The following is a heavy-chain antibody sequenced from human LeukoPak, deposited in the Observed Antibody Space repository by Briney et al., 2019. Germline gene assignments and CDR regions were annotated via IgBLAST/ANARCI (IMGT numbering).Heavy chain of an antibody. CDR2: IYYSGST. CDR3: ARRVHRITMIVVVQDFFDY. CDR1: GGSISSSSYY. Sequence: SETLSLTCTVSGGSISSSSYYWGWIRQPPGKGLEWIGCIYYSGSTYYNPSLKSRVTICVDTSKNQFSLKLSSVTAADTAVYYCARRVHRITMIVVVQDFFDYWGQGTLVTVSS. V-gene: IGHV4-39*01. J-gene: IGHJ4*02. D-gene: IGHD3-22*01.